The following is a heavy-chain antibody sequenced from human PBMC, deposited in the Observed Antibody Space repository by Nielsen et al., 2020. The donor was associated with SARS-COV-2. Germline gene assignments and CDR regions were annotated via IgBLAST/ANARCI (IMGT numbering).Heavy chain of an antibody. CDR1: GGSISSSSYY. Sequence: SETLSLTCTVSGGSISSSSYYWSWIRQPPGKGLEWIGYIYYSGSTNYNPSLKSRVTISVDTSKNQFSLKLSSVTAADTAVYYCARLGWTDYDYAFDIWGQGTMVTVSS. CDR2: IYYSGST. J-gene: IGHJ3*02. CDR3: ARLGWTDYDYAFDI. D-gene: IGHD4-17*01. V-gene: IGHV4-61*05.